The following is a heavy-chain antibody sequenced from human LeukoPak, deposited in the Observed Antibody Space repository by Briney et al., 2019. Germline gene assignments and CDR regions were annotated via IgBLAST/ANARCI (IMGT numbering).Heavy chain of an antibody. CDR3: ARRPPWWQDPGIAVDI. CDR2: IYYSGST. CDR1: GDSINYSRYY. Sequence: SETLSLTCAVSGDSINYSRYYWGWIRQAPGKGLEWLGPIYYSGSTSYNPSLKGRITMSVDTSKTQFSLKLRSVTAADSAVYYCARRPPWWQDPGIAVDIWSQGTMVTVSS. J-gene: IGHJ3*02. D-gene: IGHD2-15*01. V-gene: IGHV4-39*01.